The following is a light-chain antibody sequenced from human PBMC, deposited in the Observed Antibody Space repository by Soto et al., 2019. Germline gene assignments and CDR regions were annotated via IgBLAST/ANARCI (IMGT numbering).Light chain of an antibody. CDR3: SSYTSSSLYV. J-gene: IGLJ1*01. V-gene: IGLV2-14*01. CDR2: EVR. CDR1: MRDVGAYNL. Sequence: QSALTQPASVSGSAGQSITISCSGTMRDVGAYNLVSWYQQHPGTAPKLIIYEVRNRPSGISSRFSGSRSGNTASLTISGLQSEDEGDYYCSSYTSSSLYVFGTGPKVTVL.